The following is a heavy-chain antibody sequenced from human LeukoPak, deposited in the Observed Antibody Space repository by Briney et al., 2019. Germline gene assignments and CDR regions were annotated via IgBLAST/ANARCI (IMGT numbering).Heavy chain of an antibody. CDR2: INSDGSST. CDR1: GFTFSSYW. D-gene: IGHD3-10*01. Sequence: GGSLRLSCAASGFTFSSYWMHWVRQAPGKGLVWVSRINSDGSSTSYADSVKGRFTISRDNSKNTLYLQMNSLRAEDTAVYYCARVDPSQWFGELLSGAFDIWGQGTMVTVSS. CDR3: ARVDPSQWFGELLSGAFDI. V-gene: IGHV3-74*01. J-gene: IGHJ3*02.